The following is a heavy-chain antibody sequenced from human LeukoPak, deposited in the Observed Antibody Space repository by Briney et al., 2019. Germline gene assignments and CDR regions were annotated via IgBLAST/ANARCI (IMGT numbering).Heavy chain of an antibody. V-gene: IGHV4-59*01. J-gene: IGHJ4*02. D-gene: IGHD6-6*01. Sequence: SETLSLTCTVSGGSISSYYWSWIRQPPGKGLEWIGYIYYSGSTNYNPSLKSLVTISVDTSKNQFSLKLSSVTAADTAVYYCARGGSSSGRIDYWGQGTLVTVSS. CDR1: GGSISSYY. CDR2: IYYSGST. CDR3: ARGGSSSGRIDY.